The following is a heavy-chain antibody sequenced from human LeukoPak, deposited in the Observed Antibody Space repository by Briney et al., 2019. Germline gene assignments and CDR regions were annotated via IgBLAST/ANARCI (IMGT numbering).Heavy chain of an antibody. V-gene: IGHV4-4*02. CDR2: IYHSGST. Sequence: SETLSLTCAVSGGSISSSNWWSWVRRPPGKGLEWIGEIYHSGSTNYNPSLKSRVTISVDKSKNQFSLKLSSVTAADTAVYYCARQYSSSWYSPYYYGMDVWGQGTTVTVSS. CDR3: ARQYSSSWYSPYYYGMDV. CDR1: GGSISSSNW. D-gene: IGHD6-13*01. J-gene: IGHJ6*02.